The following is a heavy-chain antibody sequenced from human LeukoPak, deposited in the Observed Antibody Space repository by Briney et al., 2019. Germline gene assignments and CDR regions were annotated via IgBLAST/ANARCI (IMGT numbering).Heavy chain of an antibody. D-gene: IGHD3-3*01. CDR2: LYHSGTI. CDR3: AREDITIFGVVNYYYYYYMDV. V-gene: IGHV4-39*07. J-gene: IGHJ6*03. CDR1: GDSLRTTTYY. Sequence: SETLSLTCTVSGDSLRTTTYYWNWIRQPPGKGLEWIGGLYHSGTIYYNPSLKSRVTISVDTSKNQFSLKLSSVTAADTAVYYCAREDITIFGVVNYYYYYYMDVWGKGTTVTVSS.